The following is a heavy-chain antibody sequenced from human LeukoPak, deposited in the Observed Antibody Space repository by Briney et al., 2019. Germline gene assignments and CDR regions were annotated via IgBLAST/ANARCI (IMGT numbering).Heavy chain of an antibody. Sequence: PGGSLRLSCAASEFSFSITWMHWVRQPPGQGLVWVARITSDGTSTSYAESVKGRFTISRDNAKNTLYLQMNSLRAEDTAVYYCARSYCSGGSCYSARWDYWGQGTLVTVSS. CDR3: ARSYCSGGSCYSARWDY. J-gene: IGHJ4*02. D-gene: IGHD2-15*01. CDR2: ITSDGTST. V-gene: IGHV3-74*03. CDR1: EFSFSITW.